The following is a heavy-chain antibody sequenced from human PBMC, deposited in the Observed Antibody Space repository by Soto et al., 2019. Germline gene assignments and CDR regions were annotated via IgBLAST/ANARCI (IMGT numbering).Heavy chain of an antibody. CDR3: ARSGGLTMVRGVMGYYYYGMDV. Sequence: PSETLSLTXAVSGGSISSGGYSWSWIRQPPGKGLEWIGYIYHSGSTYYNPSLKSRVTISVDRSKNQFSLKLSSVTAADTAVYYCARSGGLTMVRGVMGYYYYGMDVWGQGTTVTVSS. V-gene: IGHV4-30-2*01. CDR2: IYHSGST. CDR1: GGSISSGGYS. D-gene: IGHD3-10*01. J-gene: IGHJ6*02.